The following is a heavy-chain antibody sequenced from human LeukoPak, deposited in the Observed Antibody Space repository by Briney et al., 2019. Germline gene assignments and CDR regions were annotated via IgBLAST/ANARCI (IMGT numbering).Heavy chain of an antibody. CDR2: VSSTGGST. CDR3: ARARLWCADLDF. V-gene: IGHV3-23*01. Sequence: GGSLRLSCAASGFSLSDYVVNWVRQAPGKGPEWVSVVSSTGGSTFYAESVKGRLIVSRDNSRNMVYLQMNSLRVDDTAVYYCARARLWCADLDFWGPGTVVTVSS. D-gene: IGHD4/OR15-4a*01. CDR1: GFSLSDYV. J-gene: IGHJ4*02.